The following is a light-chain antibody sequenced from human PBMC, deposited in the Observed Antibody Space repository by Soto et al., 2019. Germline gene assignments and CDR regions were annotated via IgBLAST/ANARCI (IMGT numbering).Light chain of an antibody. Sequence: QSALTQPPSVSGSPGQSVTISCTGTSGDIGNYNRVSWYQQPPGTAPKLIIYEVTNRPSGVPDRFSGSKSGNTASLTISGLQPEDEADYYCSSYTSSSTLLFGGGTQLTVL. V-gene: IGLV2-18*02. CDR1: SGDIGNYNR. CDR3: SSYTSSSTLL. CDR2: EVT. J-gene: IGLJ2*01.